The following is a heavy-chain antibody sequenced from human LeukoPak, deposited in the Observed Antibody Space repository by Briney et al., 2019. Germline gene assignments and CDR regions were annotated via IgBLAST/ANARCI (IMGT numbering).Heavy chain of an antibody. D-gene: IGHD4/OR15-4a*01. Sequence: PGGSLRLSRTVSGFTVSSNSMSWVRQAPGKGLEWVSFIYSGTIHYSDSVKGRFTISRDNSKNTLYLQMNSLRAEDTAVYYCARRAGAYSHPYDYWGQGTLVTVSS. CDR1: GFTVSSNS. CDR2: IYSGTI. CDR3: ARRAGAYSHPYDY. V-gene: IGHV3-53*01. J-gene: IGHJ4*02.